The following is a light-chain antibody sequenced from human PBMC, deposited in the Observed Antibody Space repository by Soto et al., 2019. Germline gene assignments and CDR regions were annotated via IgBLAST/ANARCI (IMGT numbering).Light chain of an antibody. CDR2: DVS. J-gene: IGLJ2*01. CDR1: SSDGGGYNY. Sequence: QSALTQPRSVSGSPGQSVTISCTGTSSDGGGYNYVSWYQQHPGKAPKLMIYDVSKRPSGVPDRFSGSKSGNTASLTISGLQAEDEADYYCCSYAGSYTFSVFGGGTKVTVL. V-gene: IGLV2-11*01. CDR3: CSYAGSYTFSV.